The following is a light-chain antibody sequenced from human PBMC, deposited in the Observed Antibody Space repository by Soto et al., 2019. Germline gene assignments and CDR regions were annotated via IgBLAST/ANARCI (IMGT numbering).Light chain of an antibody. CDR3: CSYATGSVYV. V-gene: IGLV2-14*01. CDR2: DVN. Sequence: QSALTQPASVSGSPGQSITISCTGTSSDVGGYNYVSWYQQHPGKAPKLMIYDVNNRPSGVSNRFSGSKSGNTASLTISGLQAEDEADYFCCSYATGSVYVFGTGTKLTVL. CDR1: SSDVGGYNY. J-gene: IGLJ1*01.